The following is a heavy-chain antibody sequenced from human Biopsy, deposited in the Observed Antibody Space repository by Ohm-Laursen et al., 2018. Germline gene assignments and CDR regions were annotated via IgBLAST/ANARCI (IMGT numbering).Heavy chain of an antibody. CDR3: ARGSSYGYDLDY. CDR1: GDSISSYY. V-gene: IGHV4-59*07. CDR2: VYYTGST. J-gene: IGHJ4*02. D-gene: IGHD5-18*01. Sequence: SDTLSLTCTVSGDSISSYYWSWIRQPPGKGLQWIGYVYYTGSTDYNPSLQSRVTISVDTSKNQFSLKLSSVTAADTAVYFCARGSSYGYDLDYWGQGTLVAVSS.